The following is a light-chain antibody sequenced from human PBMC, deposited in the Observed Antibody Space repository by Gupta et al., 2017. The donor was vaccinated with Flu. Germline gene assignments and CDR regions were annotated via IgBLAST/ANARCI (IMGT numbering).Light chain of an antibody. CDR2: EVS. J-gene: IGLJ2*01. Sequence: QSALPQPASVPGSPGQSITISCPGTNGDVGGFNYVSWYQQHPGKAPKLIIYEVSNRPSGVSNRFSGSKSGNMASLTISGLQAGDEADYYCSSYKSDATLVFGGGTKRTVL. CDR1: NGDVGGFNY. V-gene: IGLV2-14*01. CDR3: SSYKSDATLV.